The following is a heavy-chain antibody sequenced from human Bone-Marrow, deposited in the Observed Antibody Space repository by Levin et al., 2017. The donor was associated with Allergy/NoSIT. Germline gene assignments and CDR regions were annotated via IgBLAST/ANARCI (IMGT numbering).Heavy chain of an antibody. CDR3: GRCPPIPGTTNSFSGMDV. Sequence: GESLKISCAASGFTFSSYSMSWVRQAPGEGLEWVSYITARSAIYYADSLKGRFTVSRDNAENSLYLQMNSLREEDTAVCYCGRCPPIPGTTNSFSGMDVWGQGITVTVSS. CDR1: GFTFSSYS. J-gene: IGHJ6*02. CDR2: ITARSAI. V-gene: IGHV3-48*02. D-gene: IGHD1-7*01.